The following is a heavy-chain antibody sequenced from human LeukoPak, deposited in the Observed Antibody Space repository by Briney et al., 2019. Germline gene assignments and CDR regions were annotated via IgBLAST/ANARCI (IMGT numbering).Heavy chain of an antibody. V-gene: IGHV4-39*07. J-gene: IGHJ5*02. CDR3: ARVLLPHNFDWLLHNWFDP. CDR1: GGSINSSNYY. CDR2: IYYSGST. D-gene: IGHD3-9*01. Sequence: SETLSLTCSVSGGSINSSNYYWGWIRQPPGKGLEWIGTIYYSGSTYYNPSLKSRVTISLDTSKNQLSLKLSSVTAADTAVYYCARVLLPHNFDWLLHNWFDPWGQGTLVTVSS.